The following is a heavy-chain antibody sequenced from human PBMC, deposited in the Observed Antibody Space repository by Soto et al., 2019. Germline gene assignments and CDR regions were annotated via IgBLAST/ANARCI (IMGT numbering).Heavy chain of an antibody. J-gene: IGHJ4*02. CDR3: ARDRVYSSSWPDH. V-gene: IGHV3-33*01. Sequence: QVQLVESGGGVVQPGRSLRLSCAASGFTFSSYGMHWVRQAPGKGLEWVAVIWYDGSNKYYADSVKGRFTISRDNSKNTLFLQMNSLRAEDTAVYYCARDRVYSSSWPDHWGQGTLVTVSS. D-gene: IGHD6-13*01. CDR1: GFTFSSYG. CDR2: IWYDGSNK.